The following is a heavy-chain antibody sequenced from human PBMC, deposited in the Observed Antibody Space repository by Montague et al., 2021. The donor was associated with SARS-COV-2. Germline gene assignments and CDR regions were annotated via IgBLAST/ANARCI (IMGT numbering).Heavy chain of an antibody. CDR3: AKDGSAASTGYFDS. CDR1: GFTFSDYA. D-gene: IGHD2-2*01. CDR2: LSTTGGST. Sequence: SLRLSCAASGFTFSDYAMAWVRQAPGKGLEWVSILSTTGGSTYYADFVKGRFIISRDNSKNALYLQMNSLRAEDTARYYCAKDGSAASTGYFDSWGQGTLVTVSS. V-gene: IGHV3-23*01. J-gene: IGHJ4*02.